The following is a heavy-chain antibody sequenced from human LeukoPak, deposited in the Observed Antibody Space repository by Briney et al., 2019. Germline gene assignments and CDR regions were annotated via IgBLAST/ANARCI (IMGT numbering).Heavy chain of an antibody. V-gene: IGHV3-23*01. CDR1: GFTFSSYA. J-gene: IGHJ4*02. CDR3: AKDQIRDYYDSSGYLAIDY. Sequence: GGSLRLSCAASGFTFSSYAMTWVRQAPGKGLEWVSAISGSGGSTYYADSVEGRFTISRDNSKNTLYLQMNSLRGEDTAVYYCAKDQIRDYYDSSGYLAIDYWGQGTLVTVSS. D-gene: IGHD3-22*01. CDR2: ISGSGGST.